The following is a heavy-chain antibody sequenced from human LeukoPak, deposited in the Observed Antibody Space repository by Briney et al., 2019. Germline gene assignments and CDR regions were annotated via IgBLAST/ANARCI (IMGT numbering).Heavy chain of an antibody. CDR1: GFTFSSYW. D-gene: IGHD3-22*01. CDR2: IKQDGSEK. CDR3: ARVSYDSSGYRLDI. Sequence: GGSLRLSCAASGFTFSSYWMSWVRQAPGKGQEWVANIKQDGSEKYYVDSVKGRFTISRDNAKNSLYLQMNSLRAEDTAVYYCARVSYDSSGYRLDIWGQGTMVTVSS. V-gene: IGHV3-7*01. J-gene: IGHJ3*02.